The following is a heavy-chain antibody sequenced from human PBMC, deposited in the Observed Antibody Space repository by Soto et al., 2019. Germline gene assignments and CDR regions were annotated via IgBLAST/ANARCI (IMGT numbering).Heavy chain of an antibody. J-gene: IGHJ4*02. CDR3: ARSDSSGKD. Sequence: SETLSLTCTVSGGSISSSSYYWGWIRQPPGKGLEWIGSIYYSGSTYYNPSLKSRVTISVDTSKNQFSLKLSSVTAADTAVYYCARSDSSGKDWGKGTLVTVS. CDR1: GGSISSSSYY. CDR2: IYYSGST. V-gene: IGHV4-39*01. D-gene: IGHD3-22*01.